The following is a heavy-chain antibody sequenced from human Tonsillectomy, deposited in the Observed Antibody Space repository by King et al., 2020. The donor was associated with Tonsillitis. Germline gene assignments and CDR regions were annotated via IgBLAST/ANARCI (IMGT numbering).Heavy chain of an antibody. J-gene: IGHJ4*02. V-gene: IGHV5-51*01. Sequence: VQLVESGAEVKKPGESLKISCTGSGYSFTTYWIAWVRQMPGKGLEWMGIIYPGDSDTRISPSFQGQVTISADKSISTAYLQWSSLKASDTAMYYCARLAVVTAPIDNWGQGTLVTVSS. D-gene: IGHD4-23*01. CDR3: ARLAVVTAPIDN. CDR1: GYSFTTYW. CDR2: IYPGDSDT.